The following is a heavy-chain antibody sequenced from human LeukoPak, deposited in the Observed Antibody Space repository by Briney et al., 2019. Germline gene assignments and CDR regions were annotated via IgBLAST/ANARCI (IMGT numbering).Heavy chain of an antibody. D-gene: IGHD3-9*01. Sequence: ASVKVSCKASGYTFTGYYMHWVREAPGQGRECMGWINPNSGGTNYAQKFQGRVTMTRDTSISTAYMDLSRLRSDDTAVYCVARGAPLYDILIGYYLDKGGSDYWGQGTLVSVSS. CDR1: GYTFTGYY. J-gene: IGHJ4*02. CDR3: ARGAPLYDILIGYYLDKGGSDY. V-gene: IGHV1-2*02. CDR2: INPNSGGT.